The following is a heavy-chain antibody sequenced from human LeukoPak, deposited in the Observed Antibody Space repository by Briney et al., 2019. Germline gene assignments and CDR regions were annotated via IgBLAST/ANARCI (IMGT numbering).Heavy chain of an antibody. CDR3: AQIYSSGWGFYYYGMDV. CDR2: IIPIFGTA. D-gene: IGHD6-19*01. V-gene: IGHV1-69*13. Sequence: SVKVSCKASGGTFISYAISWVRQAPGQGLEWMGGIIPIFGTANYAQKFQGRVTITADESTSTAYMELSSLRSEDTAVYYCAQIYSSGWGFYYYGMDVWGKGTTVTVSS. J-gene: IGHJ6*04. CDR1: GGTFISYA.